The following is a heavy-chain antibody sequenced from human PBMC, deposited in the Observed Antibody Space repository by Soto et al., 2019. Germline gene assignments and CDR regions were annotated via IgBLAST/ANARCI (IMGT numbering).Heavy chain of an antibody. V-gene: IGHV3-7*01. D-gene: IGHD2-15*01. CDR1: GFTFSNYW. CDR2: IKEDGSEK. J-gene: IGHJ4*02. Sequence: GGSLRLSCAASGFTFSNYWMTWVRQAPGKGLEWVANIKEDGSEKHYVDSVKGRFTISRDNAKNSLYLQMNSLRVEDTAVYFCSTDVVVGAKALNYWGQGALVTVSS. CDR3: STDVVVGAKALNY.